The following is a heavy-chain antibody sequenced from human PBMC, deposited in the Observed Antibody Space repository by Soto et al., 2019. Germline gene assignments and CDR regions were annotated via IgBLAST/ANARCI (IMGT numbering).Heavy chain of an antibody. CDR2: IYPGDSDT. CDR1: GYSFTSYC. CDR3: ARQPKGYDFWSGYYTGYYYYGMDV. Sequence: ESLKISCKDSGYSFTSYCIYWVRQMPGKGLQWMGIIYPGDSDTRYSPSFQGQVTISADKSISTAYLQWSSLKASDFAMYYRARQPKGYDFWSGYYTGYYYYGMDVWGQGTTVTV. V-gene: IGHV5-51*01. D-gene: IGHD3-3*01. J-gene: IGHJ6*02.